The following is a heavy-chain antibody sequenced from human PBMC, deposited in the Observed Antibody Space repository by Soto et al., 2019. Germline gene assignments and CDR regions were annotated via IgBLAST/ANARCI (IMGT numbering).Heavy chain of an antibody. D-gene: IGHD4-17*01. CDR2: IWYDGSNK. V-gene: IGHV3-33*01. CDR1: GFTFSSYG. Sequence: QVQLVESGGGVVQPGRSLRLSCAASGFTFSSYGMHWVRQAPGKGLEWVAVIWYDGSNKYYADSVKGRFTISRDNSKNTLYLQMNRLRAEDTAVYYCARGGEEYGDYVRTNDADYWGQGTLVTVSS. CDR3: ARGGEEYGDYVRTNDADY. J-gene: IGHJ4*02.